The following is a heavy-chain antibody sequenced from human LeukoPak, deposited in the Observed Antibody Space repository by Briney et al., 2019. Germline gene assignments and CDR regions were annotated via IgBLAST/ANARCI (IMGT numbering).Heavy chain of an antibody. CDR3: SKGVNWNDYYYFDS. Sequence: GGSLRLSCAASGFTFSSYAMSWVRQAPGKGLEWVSAISGSGGSTYYADSVKGRFTISRDNSRNMLYLQMNSLRGEDTAVYFCSKGVNWNDYYYFDSWGQGTLVTVSS. D-gene: IGHD1-1*01. CDR2: ISGSGGST. V-gene: IGHV3-23*01. J-gene: IGHJ4*02. CDR1: GFTFSSYA.